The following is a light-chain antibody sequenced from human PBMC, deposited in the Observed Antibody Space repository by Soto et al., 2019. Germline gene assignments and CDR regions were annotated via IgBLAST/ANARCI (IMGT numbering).Light chain of an antibody. CDR3: QKYNSADFT. CDR1: QGITNY. CDR2: AAS. V-gene: IGKV1-27*01. Sequence: DIQMTQSPSSLSASVGDRVTITCRASQGITNYLAWYQQKPGKVPKLLIYAASTLQSGFPSRFSGSGSGTDFTLSISSLQPEDVATYYCQKYNSADFTFGPGTKVDIK. J-gene: IGKJ3*01.